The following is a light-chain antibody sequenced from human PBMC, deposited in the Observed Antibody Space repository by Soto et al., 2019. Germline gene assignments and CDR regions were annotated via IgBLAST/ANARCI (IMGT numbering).Light chain of an antibody. CDR3: QQRTNWPPYLT. J-gene: IGKJ4*01. V-gene: IGKV3D-20*02. Sequence: EIVLTQSPGTLSLSPGERATLSCRASQSVSSSFLSWYQQKPGQSPRLLIYGASGRATGIPDRFSGSGSGTDFTLTISSLEPEDFAVYYCQQRTNWPPYLTFGGGTKVEIK. CDR2: GAS. CDR1: QSVSSSF.